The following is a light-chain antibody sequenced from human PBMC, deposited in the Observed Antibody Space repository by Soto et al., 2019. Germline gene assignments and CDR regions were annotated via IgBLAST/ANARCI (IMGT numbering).Light chain of an antibody. CDR3: QQYNEWHPFT. Sequence: DIQMTQSPSTLSASLGDRVTITCRASQSISSWLAWYQQKPGKAPKLLIYKASSLESGVPSRFSGSGSGTEFTLTISSLQYEDFAVYYCQQYNEWHPFTFGQGTRLEIK. CDR1: QSISSW. V-gene: IGKV1-5*03. J-gene: IGKJ5*01. CDR2: KAS.